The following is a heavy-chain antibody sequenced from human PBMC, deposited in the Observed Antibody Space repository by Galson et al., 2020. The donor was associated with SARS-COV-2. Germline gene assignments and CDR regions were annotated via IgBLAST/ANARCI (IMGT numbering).Heavy chain of an antibody. D-gene: IGHD2-2*03. Sequence: GESLKISCTASGFNFRSYGMQWVRQPPGKGPDWVAGISRDGIGAYYADSVKGRFTISRDNSKNALYLEMDSLRHEGTAVYYCAKETYSGCCSRRYCWSGGFDMWGQGTMVTVSS. J-gene: IGHJ3*02. V-gene: IGHV3-30*18. CDR2: ISRDGIGA. CDR3: AKETYSGCCSRRYCWSGGFDM. CDR1: GFNFRSYG.